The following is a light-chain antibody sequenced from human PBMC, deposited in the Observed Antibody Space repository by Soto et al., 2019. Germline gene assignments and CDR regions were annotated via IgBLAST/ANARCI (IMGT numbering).Light chain of an antibody. CDR2: AAS. V-gene: IGKV1-27*01. CDR3: QKYNSAPVW. CDR1: QGISNY. Sequence: DIQMTQSPSSLSASVGDRVTLTCRASQGISNYLAWYQQKPGKVPKLLIYAASTLQSGVPSRFSGSGSGTDFTLTISSLQPEDVATYYCQKYNSAPVWFGQGTKVEIK. J-gene: IGKJ1*01.